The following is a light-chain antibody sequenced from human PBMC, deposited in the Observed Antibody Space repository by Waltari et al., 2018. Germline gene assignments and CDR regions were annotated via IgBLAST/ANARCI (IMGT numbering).Light chain of an antibody. CDR1: QSVLYSSSNKNY. CDR2: WAS. J-gene: IGKJ1*01. CDR3: QQYYSFPQT. Sequence: DIVMTQSPDSLAVSLGERATIHCKSSQSVLYSSSNKNYLAWYQQKPGQPPKLLIYWASTRESGVPDRFSGSGSGTDFTLTISSLQAEDVAVYYCQQYYSFPQTFDQGTKVEIK. V-gene: IGKV4-1*01.